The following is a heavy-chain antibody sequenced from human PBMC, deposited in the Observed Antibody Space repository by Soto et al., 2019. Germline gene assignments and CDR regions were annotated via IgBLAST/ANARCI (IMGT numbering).Heavy chain of an antibody. D-gene: IGHD1-1*01. CDR1: GYPFTSYY. V-gene: IGHV1-46*03. J-gene: IGHJ4*02. CDR3: ARGQSSSNWFQIDY. CDR2: INPSGGST. Sequence: QVQLVQSGAEVMKPGASVTVSCKASGYPFTSYYLHWVRQAPGQGLDWMGIINPSGGSTDYAQKSQGRLSMTTETSTNIFYLELSRLTSDDTSVYYCARGQSSSNWFQIDYWGQGAQVIVSS.